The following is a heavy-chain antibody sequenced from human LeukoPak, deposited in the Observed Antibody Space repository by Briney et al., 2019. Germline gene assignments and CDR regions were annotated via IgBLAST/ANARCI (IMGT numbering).Heavy chain of an antibody. J-gene: IGHJ5*02. CDR1: GDSVSSNSAA. V-gene: IGHV6-1*01. Sequence: SQTLSLTCAISGDSVSSNSAAWNWIRQSPSRGLEWLGRTYYRSKWYNDYAVSVKSRITINPDTSKNQFSLQLNSVTPEDTAVYYCAREDLTAVYSSSWYGMDWFDPWGQGTLVTVSS. CDR3: AREDLTAVYSSSWYGMDWFDP. CDR2: TYYRSKWYN. D-gene: IGHD6-13*01.